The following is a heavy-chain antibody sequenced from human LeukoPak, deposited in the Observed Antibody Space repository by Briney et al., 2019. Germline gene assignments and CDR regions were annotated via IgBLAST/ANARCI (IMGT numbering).Heavy chain of an antibody. V-gene: IGHV3-30-3*01. D-gene: IGHD2-2*01. CDR3: ARVGYQKPVRYYYYGMDV. CDR2: ISYDGSNK. Sequence: GGSLRLSCAASGFIFSSYAMHWVRQAPGKGLEWVAVISYDGSNKYYADSVKGRFTISRDNSKNTLYLQMNSLRAEDTAVYYCARVGYQKPVRYYYYGMDVWGQGTTVTVSS. CDR1: GFIFSSYA. J-gene: IGHJ6*02.